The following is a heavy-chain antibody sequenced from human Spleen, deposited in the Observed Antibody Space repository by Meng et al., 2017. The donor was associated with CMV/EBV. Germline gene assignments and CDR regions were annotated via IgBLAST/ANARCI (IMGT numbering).Heavy chain of an antibody. CDR2: ISGSDNTI. CDR1: GFTFSDHY. CDR3: ARGGTYYTY. J-gene: IGHJ4*02. Sequence: LILSCAGSGFTFSDHYMSWIRQAPGKGLEWVSYISGSDNTINYAASVKGRFTISRDNARNSLYLQMNSLRAEDTAFYYCARGGTYYTYWGQGTLVTVSS. D-gene: IGHD3-3*01. V-gene: IGHV3-11*01.